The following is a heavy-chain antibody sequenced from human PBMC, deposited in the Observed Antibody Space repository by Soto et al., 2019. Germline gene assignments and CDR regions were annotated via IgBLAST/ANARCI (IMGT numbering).Heavy chain of an antibody. Sequence: QVQLVQSGAEVKKPGASVKVSCKASGYTFTNYDISWVRQAPGQGLEWMGWISAHNGNTNYAQKPQGRVTMNTDTSTSTAYMELRSLRSADTAVYYCARGIVGATTYDYWGQGTLVTVSS. CDR1: GYTFTNYD. CDR2: ISAHNGNT. D-gene: IGHD1-26*01. CDR3: ARGIVGATTYDY. J-gene: IGHJ4*02. V-gene: IGHV1-18*01.